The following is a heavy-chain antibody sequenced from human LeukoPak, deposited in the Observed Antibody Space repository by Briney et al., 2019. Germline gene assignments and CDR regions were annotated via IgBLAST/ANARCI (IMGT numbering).Heavy chain of an antibody. D-gene: IGHD2-15*01. CDR1: GFTFSSYA. CDR2: ISGSGGST. V-gene: IGHV3-23*01. CDR3: ASSREYCSGGSCYYFDY. J-gene: IGHJ4*02. Sequence: GGSLRLSCAASGFTFSSYAMSWVRQAPGKGLEWVSAISGSGGSTYYADSVKGRFTISRDNSKNTLYLQMNSLRAEDTAVYYCASSREYCSGGSCYYFDYWGQGTLVTVSS.